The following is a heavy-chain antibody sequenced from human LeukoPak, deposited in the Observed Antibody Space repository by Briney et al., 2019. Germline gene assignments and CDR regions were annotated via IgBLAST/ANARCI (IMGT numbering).Heavy chain of an antibody. J-gene: IGHJ4*02. CDR2: ISAYNGNT. CDR3: ARVDIVVVVAARPFDY. V-gene: IGHV1-18*01. CDR1: GYTFTSYG. Sequence: ASVKVSCKASGYTFTSYGISWVRQAPGRGLEWMGWISAYNGNTNYAQKLQGRVTMTTDTSTSTAYMELRSLRSDDTAVYYCARVDIVVVVAARPFDYWGQGTLVTVSS. D-gene: IGHD2-15*01.